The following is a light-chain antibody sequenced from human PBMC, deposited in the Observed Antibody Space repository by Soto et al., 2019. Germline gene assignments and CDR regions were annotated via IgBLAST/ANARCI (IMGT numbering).Light chain of an antibody. Sequence: EIVMTQSPATLSVSPGERATLSCSASQSVSSNLAWYQQKPGQAPMRLIYGASTRATGIPARFSGSGSGTEFTLTNRCLRSEDVAVYYCQQYKNWPSWTFGEGTKVEIQ. J-gene: IGKJ1*01. CDR2: GAS. V-gene: IGKV3D-15*01. CDR1: QSVSSN. CDR3: QQYKNWPSWT.